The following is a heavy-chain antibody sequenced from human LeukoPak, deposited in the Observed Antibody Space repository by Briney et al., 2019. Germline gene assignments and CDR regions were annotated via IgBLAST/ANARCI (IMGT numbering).Heavy chain of an antibody. D-gene: IGHD6-6*01. Sequence: GRSLRLSSAASGFTFSSYGMHWVRQAPGKGLEWVAVIWYDGSNKYYADSVKGRFTISRDNSKNTLYLQMNSLRAEDTAVYYCARDRVIGELVPFDYWGQGTLVTVSS. V-gene: IGHV3-33*01. CDR2: IWYDGSNK. CDR3: ARDRVIGELVPFDY. CDR1: GFTFSSYG. J-gene: IGHJ4*02.